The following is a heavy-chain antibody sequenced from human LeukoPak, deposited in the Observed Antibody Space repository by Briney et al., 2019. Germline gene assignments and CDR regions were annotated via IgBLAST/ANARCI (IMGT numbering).Heavy chain of an antibody. D-gene: IGHD1-20*01. J-gene: IGHJ4*02. CDR1: GFTFTSSA. V-gene: IGHV1-58*01. CDR3: AARVTGTTDVDY. Sequence: SVKVSCKASGFTFTSSAVQWVRQARGQRLEWIGWIVVGSGNTNYAQKFQERVTITRDMSTSTAYMELSSLRSEDTAVYYRAARVTGTTDVDYWGQGTLVTVSS. CDR2: IVVGSGNT.